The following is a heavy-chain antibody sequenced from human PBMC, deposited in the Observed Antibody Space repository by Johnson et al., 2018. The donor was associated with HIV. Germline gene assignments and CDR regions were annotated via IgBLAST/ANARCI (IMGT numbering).Heavy chain of an antibody. V-gene: IGHV3-11*04. Sequence: QVQLVESGGGLVKPGGSLRLSCAASGITFSDYYMSWIRQAPGKGLEWVSYISSSGNTIYYADSVKGRVTISRDNSKNTLYLQMNSLRAEDTAVYYCARGAIKYSSSWLGAFDIWGQGTMVTVSS. CDR2: ISSSGNTI. D-gene: IGHD6-6*01. CDR3: ARGAIKYSSSWLGAFDI. J-gene: IGHJ3*02. CDR1: GITFSDYY.